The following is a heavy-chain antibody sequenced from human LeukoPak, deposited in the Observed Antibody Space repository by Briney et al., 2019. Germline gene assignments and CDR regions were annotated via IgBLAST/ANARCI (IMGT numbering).Heavy chain of an antibody. CDR1: GFTFSSYA. CDR2: ISASGGDT. D-gene: IGHD6-13*01. J-gene: IGHJ4*02. CDR3: AKDAAGPEY. Sequence: GGSLRLSCAASGFTFSSYAISWVRQAPGKGLDWVSGISASGGDTWYPDSVKGRFTISRDNSKNTLFLQMSSLRVEDTAMYYCAKDAAGPEYWGQGTLVTVSS. V-gene: IGHV3-23*01.